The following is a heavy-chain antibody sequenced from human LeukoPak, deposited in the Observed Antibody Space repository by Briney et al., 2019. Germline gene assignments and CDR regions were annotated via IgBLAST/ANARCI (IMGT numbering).Heavy chain of an antibody. Sequence: PSETLSLTSTVSGGSISSYYGSWIRQPAGKGLEWIGRIYTSGSANYNPSLKSRVTMSVDTSKNQFSLKLSSVTAADTAVYYCARDYGYSSSWYLDYWGQGTLVTVSS. J-gene: IGHJ4*02. CDR2: IYTSGSA. CDR1: GGSISSYY. V-gene: IGHV4-4*07. D-gene: IGHD6-13*01. CDR3: ARDYGYSSSWYLDY.